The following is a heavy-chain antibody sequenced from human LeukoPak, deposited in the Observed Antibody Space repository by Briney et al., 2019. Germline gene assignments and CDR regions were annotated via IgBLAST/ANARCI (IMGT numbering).Heavy chain of an antibody. V-gene: IGHV3-33*01. CDR2: IWPDGINQ. Sequence: GGSLRLSCAAPGFTFSNYGMHWVRQAPGKGLDWVAAIWPDGINQDYADSVRGRFTISRDNSKNTVYLQMNSLRAEDTAVYYCARELREHGVFDIWGQGTMVTVSS. CDR3: ARELREHGVFDI. D-gene: IGHD1-26*01. CDR1: GFTFSNYG. J-gene: IGHJ3*02.